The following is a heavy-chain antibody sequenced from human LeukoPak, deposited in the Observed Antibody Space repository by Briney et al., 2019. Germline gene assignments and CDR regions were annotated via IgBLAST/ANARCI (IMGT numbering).Heavy chain of an antibody. CDR2: ISYDGSNK. Sequence: GGSLRLSCAASGFTFSSYAMHWVRQAPGKGLEWVAVISYDGSNKYYADSVKGRFTISRDNSKNTLYLQMNSLRAEDTAVYYCARDKIERYYYGSGSYSTWFDRWGEGTLVIVS. V-gene: IGHV3-30-3*01. D-gene: IGHD3-10*01. CDR3: ARDKIERYYYGSGSYSTWFDR. J-gene: IGHJ5*02. CDR1: GFTFSSYA.